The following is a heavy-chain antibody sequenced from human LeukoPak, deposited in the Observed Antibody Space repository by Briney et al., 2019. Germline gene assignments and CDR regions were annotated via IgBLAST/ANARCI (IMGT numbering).Heavy chain of an antibody. Sequence: PGRSLRLSCAASGFTFSSYGIHWVRQAPSKGLEWVAVISYDGSSKYYADSVKGRFTISRDNSKNTLYLQMNSLRAEDTAVYYCAKDKYYYGSGSYWDYYYGMDVWGQGTTVTVSS. CDR1: GFTFSSYG. D-gene: IGHD3-10*01. V-gene: IGHV3-30*18. CDR3: AKDKYYYGSGSYWDYYYGMDV. J-gene: IGHJ6*02. CDR2: ISYDGSSK.